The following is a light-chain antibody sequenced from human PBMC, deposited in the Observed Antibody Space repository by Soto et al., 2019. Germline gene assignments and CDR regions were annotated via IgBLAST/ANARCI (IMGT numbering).Light chain of an antibody. CDR1: SSNIGAGYD. J-gene: IGLJ1*01. CDR2: GTS. CDR3: QSYDSSLSGWV. Sequence: QSVLTQPPSVSGAQGQRVTISCTGSSSNIGAGYDVHWYQQLPGTAPKLLIYGTSNRPSGVPDRFSGYKSGTSASLAITGLQAEDEADYYCQSYDSSLSGWVFGTGTKLAVL. V-gene: IGLV1-40*01.